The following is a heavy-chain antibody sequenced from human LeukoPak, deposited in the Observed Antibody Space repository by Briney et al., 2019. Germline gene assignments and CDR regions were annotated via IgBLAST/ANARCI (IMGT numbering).Heavy chain of an antibody. CDR2: ISGSSDYI. V-gene: IGHV3-21*01. Sequence: SGGSLRLSCAASGFTFSSYSMNWVRQAPGKGLEWVSSISGSSDYIYYADSVKGRFTISRDNAKNSLYLQMNSLRAEDTAVYYCAGGYSSSWGYWGQGTLVTVSS. D-gene: IGHD6-13*01. CDR1: GFTFSSYS. CDR3: AGGYSSSWGY. J-gene: IGHJ4*02.